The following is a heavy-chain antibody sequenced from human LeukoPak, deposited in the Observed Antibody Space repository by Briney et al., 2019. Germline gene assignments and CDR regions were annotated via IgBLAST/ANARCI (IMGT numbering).Heavy chain of an antibody. CDR2: KNPGSGDT. J-gene: IGHJ6*03. CDR3: ARSRRGYYMDV. CDR1: GYTFSNFD. V-gene: IGHV1-8*02. Sequence: GASVKVSCKASGYTFSNFDDNWVRQAPGQGLEWMALKNPGSGDTSYDAKCQARLTMSSNTSITTASMELSSLTSEDTVFYYCARSRRGYYMDVWGKGTTVIVSS.